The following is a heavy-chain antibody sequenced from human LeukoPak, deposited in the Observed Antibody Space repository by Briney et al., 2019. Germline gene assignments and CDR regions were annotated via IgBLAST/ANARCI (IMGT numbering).Heavy chain of an antibody. J-gene: IGHJ4*02. CDR2: INPNSGGT. CDR3: ARDAFAYCGGDCYYYFDY. Sequence: ASVKVSCKASGYTFTGYYMHWVRQAPGQGLGWMGWINPNSGGTNYAQKFQGRVTMTRDTSISTAYMELSRLRSDDTAVYYCARDAFAYCGGDCYYYFDYWGQGTLVTVSS. V-gene: IGHV1-2*02. D-gene: IGHD2-21*02. CDR1: GYTFTGYY.